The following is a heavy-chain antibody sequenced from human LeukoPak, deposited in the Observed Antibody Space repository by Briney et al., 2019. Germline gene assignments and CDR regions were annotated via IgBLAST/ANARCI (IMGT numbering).Heavy chain of an antibody. V-gene: IGHV4-4*07. J-gene: IGHJ4*02. Sequence: PSETLSLTCTVSGGSISSYYWSWIRQPAGKGLEWIGRIYSSGSTNHNPSLESRVTMSVDTSKNQFSLKLSSVTAADTAVYYCARREQWLGSPIDYWGQGTLVTVSS. CDR1: GGSISSYY. D-gene: IGHD6-19*01. CDR3: ARREQWLGSPIDY. CDR2: IYSSGST.